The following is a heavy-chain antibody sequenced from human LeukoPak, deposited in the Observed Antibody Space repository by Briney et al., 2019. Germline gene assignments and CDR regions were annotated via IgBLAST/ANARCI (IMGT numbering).Heavy chain of an antibody. CDR1: GFTFDDHA. V-gene: IGHV3-9*01. CDR2: ITWNSGKI. D-gene: IGHD2-2*01. CDR3: AKDMTREYCTSTSCYSFDF. J-gene: IGHJ4*02. Sequence: GGSLRLSCAASGFTFDDHAMHWVRQAPGKGLEWVSGITWNSGKIGYADSVKGRFTISRDNAKNSLYLQMNSLRAEDTALYYCAKDMTREYCTSTSCYSFDFWGQGTPVTVSS.